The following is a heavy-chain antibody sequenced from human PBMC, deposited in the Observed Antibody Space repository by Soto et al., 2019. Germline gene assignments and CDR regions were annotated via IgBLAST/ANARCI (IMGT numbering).Heavy chain of an antibody. Sequence: QAPLVESGGGVVQPGRSLRLSCAASGFTFSSYGMHGVRQAPGTGLEWVAVISYDGGLQHYADSVKGRFTISRDNSKNMVLLQMNSLRAEDTAVYYCVSDRGYGHASVPYSWGQGTLVSVSS. D-gene: IGHD5-18*01. CDR1: GFTFSSYG. J-gene: IGHJ4*02. CDR3: VSDRGYGHASVPYS. V-gene: IGHV3-30*03. CDR2: ISYDGGLQ.